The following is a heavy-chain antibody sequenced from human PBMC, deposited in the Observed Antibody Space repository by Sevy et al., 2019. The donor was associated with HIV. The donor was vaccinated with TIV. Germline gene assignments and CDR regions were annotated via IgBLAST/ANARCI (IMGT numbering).Heavy chain of an antibody. J-gene: IGHJ6*03. V-gene: IGHV3-30-3*01. CDR2: ISYDGSNK. Sequence: GGFLRLSCAASGFTFSSYAMHWVRQAPGKGLEWVAVISYDGSNKYYADSVKGRFTISRDNSKNTLYLQMNSLRAEDTAVYYCARDRYYGSGSLTYYYYMDVWGKGTTVTVSS. CDR1: GFTFSSYA. D-gene: IGHD3-10*01. CDR3: ARDRYYGSGSLTYYYYMDV.